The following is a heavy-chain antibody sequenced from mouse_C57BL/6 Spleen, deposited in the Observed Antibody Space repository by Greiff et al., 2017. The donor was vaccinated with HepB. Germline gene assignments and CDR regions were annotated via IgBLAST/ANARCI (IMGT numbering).Heavy chain of an antibody. J-gene: IGHJ2*01. CDR2: IDPSDSYT. CDR3: ARSGTVYFGY. Sequence: VQLQQSGAELVKPGASVKLSCKASGYTFTSYWMQWVKQRPGQGLEWIGEIDPSDSYTNYNQKFKGKATLTVDTSSSTAYMQLSSLTSEDSAVYYCARSGTVYFGYWGQGTTLTVSS. CDR1: GYTFTSYW. V-gene: IGHV1-50*01. D-gene: IGHD4-1*01.